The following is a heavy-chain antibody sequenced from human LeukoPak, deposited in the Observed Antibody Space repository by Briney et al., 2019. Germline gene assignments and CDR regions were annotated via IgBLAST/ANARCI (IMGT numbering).Heavy chain of an antibody. V-gene: IGHV1-2*02. CDR1: GYTFTGYY. D-gene: IGHD1/OR15-1a*01. CDR2: INPNSGGT. CDR3: ARKKQGLGFPDY. Sequence: ASVKVSCEASGYTFTGYYMHWVRQASGQGLEWMGWINPNSGGTNYAQKFQGRVTMTRDTSISTAYMELSRLRSDDTAVYYCARKKQGLGFPDYWGQGTLVTVSS. J-gene: IGHJ4*02.